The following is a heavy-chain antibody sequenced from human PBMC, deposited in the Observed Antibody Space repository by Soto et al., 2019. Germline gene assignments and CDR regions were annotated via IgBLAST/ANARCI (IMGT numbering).Heavy chain of an antibody. Sequence: PSETLSLTCTVSGCSISSSSYYWGWIRQPPGKGLEWIGSIYYSGSTYYNPSLKSRVTMSVDTSKNQFSLKLSSVTAADTAVYYCARQVTSNWYWGQRTLVTVSS. V-gene: IGHV4-39*01. CDR1: GCSISSSSYY. CDR3: ARQVTSNWY. J-gene: IGHJ4*02. D-gene: IGHD6-13*01. CDR2: IYYSGST.